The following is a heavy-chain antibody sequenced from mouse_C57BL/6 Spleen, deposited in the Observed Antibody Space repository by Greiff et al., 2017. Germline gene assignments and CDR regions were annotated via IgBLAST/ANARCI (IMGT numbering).Heavy chain of an antibody. CDR3: ARGLPFDY. CDR1: GFNIKDYY. D-gene: IGHD3-1*01. Sequence: EVQLQQSGAELVKPGASVKLSCTASGFNIKDYYMHWVKQRTEQGLEWIGRIDPEDGETEYAPKFQGKATITADTSSNTAYLQLSSLTSEDTAVYYCARGLPFDYWGQGTTLTVSS. CDR2: IDPEDGET. V-gene: IGHV14-2*01. J-gene: IGHJ2*01.